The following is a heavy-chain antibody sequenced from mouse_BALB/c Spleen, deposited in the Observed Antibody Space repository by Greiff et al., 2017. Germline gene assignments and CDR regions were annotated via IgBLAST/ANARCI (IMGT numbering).Heavy chain of an antibody. J-gene: IGHJ4*01. Sequence: QVTLKESGPGILQPSQTLSLTCSFSGFSLSTYGIGVGWIRQPSGKGLEWLAHIWWNDNKYYNTALKSRLTISKDTSNNQVFLKIASVDTADTATYYCARIENYYAMDYWGQGTSVTVSS. V-gene: IGHV8-11*01. CDR3: ARIENYYAMDY. CDR2: IWWNDNK. CDR1: GFSLSTYGIG.